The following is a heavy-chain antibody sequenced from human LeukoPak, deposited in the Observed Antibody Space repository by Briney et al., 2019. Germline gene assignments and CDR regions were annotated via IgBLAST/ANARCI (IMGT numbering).Heavy chain of an antibody. CDR3: TRTWGGFDI. CDR2: ISSSGSTI. J-gene: IGHJ3*02. CDR1: GFTFSSYE. V-gene: IGHV3-48*03. D-gene: IGHD3-16*01. Sequence: GGSLRLSCAASGFTFSSYEMNWVRQAPGKGLEWVSYISSSGSTIYYADSVKGRFTISRDNAKNTLYLQMNSLRAEDTAVYYCTRTWGGFDIWGQGTMVTVSS.